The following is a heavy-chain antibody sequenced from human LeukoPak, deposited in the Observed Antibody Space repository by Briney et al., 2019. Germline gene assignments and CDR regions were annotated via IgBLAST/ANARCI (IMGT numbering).Heavy chain of an antibody. D-gene: IGHD1-1*01. V-gene: IGHV4-4*07. CDR3: ARPGGYRDSFDF. CDR1: GYSISAYY. CDR2: IYPNGST. J-gene: IGHJ3*01. Sequence: TSETLSLTCTVSGYSISAYYWSWIRQPAGKGLEWIGRIYPNGSTNYNPSLKSRVTMSLDTSKNQFSLKLTSVTAADTAVYCCARPGGYRDSFDFWGQGTMVTVSS.